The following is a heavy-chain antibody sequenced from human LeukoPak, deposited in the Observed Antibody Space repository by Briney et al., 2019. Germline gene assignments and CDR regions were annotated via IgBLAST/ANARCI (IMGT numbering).Heavy chain of an antibody. CDR1: GGSIGSGGYY. J-gene: IGHJ4*02. CDR2: IYYSGST. Sequence: PSQTLSLTCTVSGGSIGSGGYYWRWIRQHPGTGLEWIGYIYYSGSTNYNPSLKSRVTISVDTSKNQFSLKLSSVTAADTAVYYCASAPHVNYFDFWGQGALVTVSA. CDR3: ASAPHVNYFDF. D-gene: IGHD2/OR15-2a*01. V-gene: IGHV4-30-4*01.